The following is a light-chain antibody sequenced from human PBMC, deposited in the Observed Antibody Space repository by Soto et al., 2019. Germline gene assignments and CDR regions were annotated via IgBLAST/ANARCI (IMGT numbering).Light chain of an antibody. CDR3: SSYAGSNNYVV. J-gene: IGLJ2*01. CDR2: EVS. V-gene: IGLV2-8*01. CDR1: SSDVGGYNY. Sequence: QSALTQPPSASGSPGQSVTISCTGSSSDVGGYNYVSWYRQHPGKAPKLMIYEVSKRPSGVPDRFSGSKSGNTASLTVSGLQAEDEADYYCSSYAGSNNYVVFGGGTKHTVL.